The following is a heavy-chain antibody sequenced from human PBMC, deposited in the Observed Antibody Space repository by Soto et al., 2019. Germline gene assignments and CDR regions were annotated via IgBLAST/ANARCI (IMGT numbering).Heavy chain of an antibody. J-gene: IGHJ4*02. CDR2: ITGNSEYK. D-gene: IGHD1-26*01. CDR1: GVSFSDYS. CDR3: ARSGELLQTFDS. Sequence: VGSLRLSCVVSGVSFSDYSMNWVRQAPGKGLEWVSLITGNSEYKYYAGSVKGRFTVSRDNAKNSLYLQMNSLTVEDTAVYYCARSGELLQTFDSWGQGTLVTVSS. V-gene: IGHV3-21*06.